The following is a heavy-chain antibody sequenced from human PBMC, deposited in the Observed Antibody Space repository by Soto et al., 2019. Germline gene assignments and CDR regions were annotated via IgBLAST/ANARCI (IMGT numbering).Heavy chain of an antibody. D-gene: IGHD4-17*01. Sequence: QVQLQESGPGLVKPSETLSLTCTVSGGSISSYYWSWIRQPPGKGLEWIGYIYYSGSTNYNPSLKSRVTISVDTSKNQLSLKLSSVTAADTAVYYCARHALLGGDYGLIDEVTNWYFDLWGRGTLVTVSS. CDR1: GGSISSYY. J-gene: IGHJ2*01. CDR3: ARHALLGGDYGLIDEVTNWYFDL. V-gene: IGHV4-59*08. CDR2: IYYSGST.